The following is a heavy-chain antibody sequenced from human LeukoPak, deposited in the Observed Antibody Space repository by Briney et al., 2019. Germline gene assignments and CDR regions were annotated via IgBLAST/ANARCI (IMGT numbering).Heavy chain of an antibody. Sequence: ASVKVSCRASGYTFTGCYMHWVRQAPGQGLEWMGWINPNSGGTNYAQKFQGRVTMTRDTSISTAYMELSRLRSDDTAVYYCARDDALLGAAYYFDYWGQGTLVTVSS. CDR2: INPNSGGT. V-gene: IGHV1-2*02. CDR3: ARDDALLGAAYYFDY. D-gene: IGHD2-15*01. J-gene: IGHJ4*02. CDR1: GYTFTGCY.